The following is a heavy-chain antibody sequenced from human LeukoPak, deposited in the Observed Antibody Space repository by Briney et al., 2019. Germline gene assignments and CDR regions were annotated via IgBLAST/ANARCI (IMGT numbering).Heavy chain of an antibody. CDR2: ISSSSSTI. CDR1: GFTFSSYS. D-gene: IGHD6-19*01. Sequence: GGSLRLSRAASGFTFSSYSMNWVRQAPGKGLEWVSYISSSSSTIYYADSVKGRFTISRDNAKNSLYLQMNSLRGEDTALYYCARKGQIAVAGSFDYWGQGTLVTVSS. CDR3: ARKGQIAVAGSFDY. V-gene: IGHV3-48*01. J-gene: IGHJ4*02.